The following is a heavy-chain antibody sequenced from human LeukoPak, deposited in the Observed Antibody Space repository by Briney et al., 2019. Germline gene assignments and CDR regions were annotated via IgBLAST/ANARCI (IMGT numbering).Heavy chain of an antibody. V-gene: IGHV4-39*07. J-gene: IGHJ3*02. CDR2: IFHSGNT. Sequence: PSETLSLTCSVSGGSINNNSYYWGWIRQPPGKGLEWIGSIFHSGNTFNKPSLRSRVTISVDTSKNQLSLKLKSVTAADTAVYFCASAPTMVRGVGAFDIWGQGTMVTVSS. CDR3: ASAPTMVRGVGAFDI. CDR1: GGSINNNSYY. D-gene: IGHD3-10*01.